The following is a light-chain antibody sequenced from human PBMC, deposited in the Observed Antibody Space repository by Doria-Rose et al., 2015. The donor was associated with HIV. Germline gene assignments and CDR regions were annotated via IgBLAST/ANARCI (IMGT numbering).Light chain of an antibody. J-gene: IGKJ1*01. CDR2: DGS. Sequence: TQSPGTLSLSPGDRVTLSCTASQRFRSTYLAWYQQKPVQAPSLLIYDGSYRATGIPDRFSASGSGTDFTLTINRLEPEDFALYYCHQYGTPWTFGQGTKVEI. CDR3: HQYGTPWT. V-gene: IGKV3-20*01. CDR1: QRFRSTY.